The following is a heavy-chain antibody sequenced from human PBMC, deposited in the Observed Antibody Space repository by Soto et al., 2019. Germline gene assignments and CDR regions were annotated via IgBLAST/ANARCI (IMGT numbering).Heavy chain of an antibody. V-gene: IGHV1-69*06. D-gene: IGHD2-15*01. J-gene: IGHJ4*02. CDR3: EVVVAAEDDY. Sequence: QVQLVQSGSEVKKPGSSVKVSCKASGGTFSSYAISWVRQAPGQGLEWMGGIIPIFGTANYAQKFQGRVTITADKSKSTADMELSSLRSEDTAVYYGEVVVAAEDDYWGQGSLVTVAS. CDR2: IIPIFGTA. CDR1: GGTFSSYA.